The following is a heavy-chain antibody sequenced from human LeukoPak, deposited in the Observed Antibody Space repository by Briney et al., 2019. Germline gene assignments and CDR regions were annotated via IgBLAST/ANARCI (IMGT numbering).Heavy chain of an antibody. CDR3: ARAKIIQSITHMDV. V-gene: IGHV3-30*03. CDR1: GFTFSTYG. J-gene: IGHJ6*02. Sequence: GRSLRLSCVASGFTFSTYGMHWVRQAPGKGLEWVAVMSHDGSIEKYAGSVKGRFTISRDNSKKTLFLQMNGLRSDDAAVYYCARAKIIQSITHMDVWGQGTTVTVSS. CDR2: MSHDGSIE. D-gene: IGHD5-18*01.